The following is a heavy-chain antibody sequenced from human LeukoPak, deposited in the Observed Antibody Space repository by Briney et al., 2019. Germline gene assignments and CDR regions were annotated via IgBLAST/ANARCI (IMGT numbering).Heavy chain of an antibody. J-gene: IGHJ4*02. CDR2: ISSSGSTI. CDR3: ARSPLTGGAFDY. CDR1: GFTFSSYE. Sequence: GGSLRLSCAASGFTFSSYEMNWVRQAPGKGQEWVSYISSSGSTIYYADSVKGRFTISRDNAKNSLYLQMNSLRAEDTAVYYCARSPLTGGAFDYWGQGTLVTVSS. D-gene: IGHD7-27*01. V-gene: IGHV3-48*03.